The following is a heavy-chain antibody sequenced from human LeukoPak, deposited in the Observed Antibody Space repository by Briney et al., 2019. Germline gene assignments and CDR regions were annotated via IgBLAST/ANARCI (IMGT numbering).Heavy chain of an antibody. CDR1: GFTFDDYA. CDR3: AKVEVPEDPWGAFDI. V-gene: IGHV3-9*01. J-gene: IGHJ3*02. CDR2: ISWNSGSI. Sequence: GRSLRLSCAASGFTFDDYAMHWVRQAPGKGLEWVSGISWNSGSIGYADSVKGRFTISRDNAKNSLYLQMNSLRAEDTALYYCAKVEVPEDPWGAFDIWGQGTMVTVSS. D-gene: IGHD2-2*01.